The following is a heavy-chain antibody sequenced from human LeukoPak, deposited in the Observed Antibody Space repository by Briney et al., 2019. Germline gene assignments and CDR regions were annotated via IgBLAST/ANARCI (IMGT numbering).Heavy chain of an antibody. Sequence: RGSLRLSCAASGFTFSNYAMSWVRQAPGKGLQWVSTISSSGGSTYYADSVKGRFTISRDNSKNTRDQQKNSLRAEDTAVDYCAKDARSPYCSGGSCYFDYWGQGTLVTVSS. V-gene: IGHV3-23*01. CDR1: GFTFSNYA. J-gene: IGHJ4*02. D-gene: IGHD2-15*01. CDR2: ISSSGGST. CDR3: AKDARSPYCSGGSCYFDY.